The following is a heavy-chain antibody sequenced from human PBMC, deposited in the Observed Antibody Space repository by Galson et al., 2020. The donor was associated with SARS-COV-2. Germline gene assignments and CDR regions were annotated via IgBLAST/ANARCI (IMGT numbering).Heavy chain of an antibody. D-gene: IGHD3-22*01. J-gene: IGHJ4*02. V-gene: IGHV3-7*01. CDR1: GFTFSSYW. Sequence: GESLKISCAAPGFTFSSYWMSWVRQAPGKGLEWVANIKQDGSEKNYVDSVKGRFTISRDNAKNSLYLQMNSLRAEDTAVYYCARMARGYYDSSGYYYVEYYFDYWGQGTLVTVSS. CDR2: IKQDGSEK. CDR3: ARMARGYYDSSGYYYVEYYFDY.